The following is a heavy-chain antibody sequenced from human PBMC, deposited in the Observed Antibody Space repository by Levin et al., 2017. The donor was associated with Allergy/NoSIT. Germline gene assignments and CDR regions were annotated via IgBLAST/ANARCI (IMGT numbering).Heavy chain of an antibody. CDR1: GFTFSSYG. D-gene: IGHD6-13*01. Sequence: GESLKISCAASGFTFSSYGMHWVRQAPGKGLEWVAVISYDGSNKYYADSVKGRFTISRDNSKNTLYLQMNSLRAEDTAVYYCAKDIGQQLEYYYYGMDVWGQGTTVTVSS. CDR2: ISYDGSNK. J-gene: IGHJ6*02. V-gene: IGHV3-30*18. CDR3: AKDIGQQLEYYYYGMDV.